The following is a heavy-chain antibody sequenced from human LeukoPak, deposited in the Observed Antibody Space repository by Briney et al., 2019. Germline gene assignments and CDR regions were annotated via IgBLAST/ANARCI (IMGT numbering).Heavy chain of an antibody. CDR3: ARRSSRRFDY. Sequence: PSETLSLTCAVYGGSFSGYYWSWIRQPPGKGLEWIGEINHSGSTNYNPSLKSRVTISVDTSKNQFSLKLSSVTAADTAVYYCARRSSRRFDYWGQGTLVTVSS. V-gene: IGHV4-34*01. J-gene: IGHJ4*02. CDR1: GGSFSGYY. D-gene: IGHD6-19*01. CDR2: INHSGST.